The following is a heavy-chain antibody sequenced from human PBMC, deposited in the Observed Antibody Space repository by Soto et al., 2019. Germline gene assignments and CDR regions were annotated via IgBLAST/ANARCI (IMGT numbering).Heavy chain of an antibody. CDR3: ARLYGDYDVGAFDI. D-gene: IGHD4-17*01. CDR2: INPNSGGT. Sequence: ASVKVSCKASGYTFTGYYMHWVRQAPGQGLEWMGWINPNSGGTNYAQKFQGWVTMTRDTSISTAYIELSRLRSDDTAVYYCARLYGDYDVGAFDIWGQGTMVTVSS. J-gene: IGHJ3*02. CDR1: GYTFTGYY. V-gene: IGHV1-2*04.